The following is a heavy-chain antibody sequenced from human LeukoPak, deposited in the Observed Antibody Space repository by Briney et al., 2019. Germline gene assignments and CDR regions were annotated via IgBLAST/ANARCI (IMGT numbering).Heavy chain of an antibody. CDR2: IYYTGST. V-gene: IGHV4-39*07. CDR3: ARGGSRITFGGVIVTGWYFDL. D-gene: IGHD3-16*02. CDR1: SGSISSSTYY. Sequence: SETLSLTCTVSSGSISSSTYYWGWIRQPPGKGLEWIGTIYYTGSTYYNPSLKSRVTMSVDTSKNQFSLKLSSVTAADTAVYYCARGGSRITFGGVIVTGWYFDLWGRGTLVTVSS. J-gene: IGHJ2*01.